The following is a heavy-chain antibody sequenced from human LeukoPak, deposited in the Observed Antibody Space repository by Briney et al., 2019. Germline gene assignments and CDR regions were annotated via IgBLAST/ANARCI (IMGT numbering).Heavy chain of an antibody. V-gene: IGHV1-46*01. Sequence: ASVKVSCKASGYTFTCYYMHWVRQAPGQGLEWMGIINPSGGSTSYAQKFQGRVTMTRDTSTSTVYMELSSLRSEDTAVYYCARDGVWARAAGTDYYYYMDVWGKGTTVTVSS. CDR3: ARDGVWARAAGTDYYYYMDV. CDR2: INPSGGST. D-gene: IGHD6-13*01. J-gene: IGHJ6*03. CDR1: GYTFTCYY.